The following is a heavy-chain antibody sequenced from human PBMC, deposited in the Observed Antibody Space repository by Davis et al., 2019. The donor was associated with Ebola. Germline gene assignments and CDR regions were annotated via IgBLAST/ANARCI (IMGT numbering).Heavy chain of an antibody. CDR3: ARDLGYCTNGVCYTGFFGEYYYYYGMDV. V-gene: IGHV3-21*01. D-gene: IGHD2-8*01. Sequence: GGSLRLSCAASGFTFSSYSMNWVRQAPGKGLEWVSSISSSSSYIYYADSVKGRFTISRDNSKNTLYLQMNSLRAEDTAVYYCARDLGYCTNGVCYTGFFGEYYYYYGMDVWGQGTTVTVSS. CDR2: ISSSSSYI. CDR1: GFTFSSYS. J-gene: IGHJ6*02.